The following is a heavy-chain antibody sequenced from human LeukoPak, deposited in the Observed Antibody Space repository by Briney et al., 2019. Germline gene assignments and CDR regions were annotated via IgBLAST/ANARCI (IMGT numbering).Heavy chain of an antibody. V-gene: IGHV3-9*01. CDR1: GFTFDDYA. CDR3: AKAYCSSTSCSCFDY. CDR2: IGWNSGSI. J-gene: IGHJ4*02. Sequence: GVSLRLSCAASGFTFDDYAMHWVRQAPGKGLEWVSGIGWNSGSIDYADSVKGRFTISRDNAKNSLYLQMNSLRAEDTALYYCAKAYCSSTSCSCFDYWGQGTLVTVSS. D-gene: IGHD2-2*01.